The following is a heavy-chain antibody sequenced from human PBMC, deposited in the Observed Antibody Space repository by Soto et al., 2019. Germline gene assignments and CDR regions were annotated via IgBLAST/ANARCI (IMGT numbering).Heavy chain of an antibody. CDR2: IFPGESDA. Sequence: PGESLKISCKGSGFSFPAHWIGWVRQKPGKGLEWLGIIFPGESDARYSPSFRGQVTLSVDKSITTAYLQWSNLKASGSAMYYCARRLYDTSGYRYFDHWGQGAQVTVSS. CDR3: ARRLYDTSGYRYFDH. CDR1: GFSFPAHW. V-gene: IGHV5-51*01. D-gene: IGHD3-22*01. J-gene: IGHJ4*02.